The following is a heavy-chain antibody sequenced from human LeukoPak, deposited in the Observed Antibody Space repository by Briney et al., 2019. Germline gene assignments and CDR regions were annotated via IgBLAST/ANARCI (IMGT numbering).Heavy chain of an antibody. V-gene: IGHV3-20*04. CDR1: GFIFSNYG. J-gene: IGHJ4*02. CDR3: ARIHGGSPSAADFDY. Sequence: GGSLRLSCAASGFIFSNYGMSWVRQAPGKGLEWVSGINWNGGSTGYADSGKGRFTISRDNANNVLYLQMNSLRAEDTALYYCARIHGGSPSAADFDYWGQGTLVTVSS. CDR2: INWNGGST. D-gene: IGHD3-10*01.